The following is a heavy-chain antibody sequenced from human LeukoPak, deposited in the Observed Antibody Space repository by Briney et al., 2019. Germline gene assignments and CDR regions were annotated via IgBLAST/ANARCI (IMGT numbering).Heavy chain of an antibody. CDR2: ISSSSSTI. CDR1: GFTFCSYS. J-gene: IGHJ4*02. V-gene: IGHV3-48*01. CDR3: ARRPNDY. Sequence: GGSLSLSCAASGFTFCSYSMNWVRQAPGKGMEWVSYISSSSSTIYYADSVKGRFTISRDNAKNSLYLQMNSLRAEDTAVYYCARRPNDYWGQGTLVTVSS.